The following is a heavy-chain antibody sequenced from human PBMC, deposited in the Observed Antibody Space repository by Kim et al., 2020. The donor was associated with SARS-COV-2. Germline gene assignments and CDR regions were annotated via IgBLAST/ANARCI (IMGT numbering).Heavy chain of an antibody. CDR2: IYHSGST. CDR3: ARGPPVIPYYCDY. V-gene: IGHV4-4*02. J-gene: IGHJ4*02. CDR1: GGSISSSNW. D-gene: IGHD3-16*02. Sequence: SETLSLTCAVSGGSISSSNWWRWVRQPPGKGLEWIGEIYHSGSTNYNPSLKSRVTISVDKSKNQFSLKLSSVTAADTAVYYCARGPPVIPYYCDYWGQGTLVTVSS.